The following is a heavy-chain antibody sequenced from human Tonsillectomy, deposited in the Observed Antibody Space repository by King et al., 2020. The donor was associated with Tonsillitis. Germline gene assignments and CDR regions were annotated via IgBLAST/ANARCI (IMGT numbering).Heavy chain of an antibody. Sequence: VQLVESGGGLVQPGGSLRLSCAASGFTFSAYWMHWVRQVPGRGLVWVSRISTDGDTTNYADSVKGRLTISRDNANNTLYLQINSLRAEDTAVYYCAREATVGGRYFDYWGQGILVTVSS. CDR2: ISTDGDTT. J-gene: IGHJ4*02. CDR3: AREATVGGRYFDY. D-gene: IGHD4-23*01. V-gene: IGHV3-74*01. CDR1: GFTFSAYW.